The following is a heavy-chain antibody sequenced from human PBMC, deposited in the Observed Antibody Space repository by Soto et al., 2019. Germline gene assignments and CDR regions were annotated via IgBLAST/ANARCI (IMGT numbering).Heavy chain of an antibody. CDR1: GFRFDEYN. V-gene: IGHV3-43*01. J-gene: IGHJ6*02. D-gene: IGHD3-16*01. Sequence: PGGSLRLSCAASGFRFDEYNIHWVRQAPGKGLEWVSLITWNGANTYYADSVKGRFTISRDGTTKSVSLQMTSLKREDTGLYYCARETLSYGSALDVWGQGTTVTVS. CDR2: ITWNGANT. CDR3: ARETLSYGSALDV.